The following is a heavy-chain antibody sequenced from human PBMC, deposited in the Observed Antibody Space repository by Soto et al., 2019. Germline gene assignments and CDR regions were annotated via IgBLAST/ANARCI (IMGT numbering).Heavy chain of an antibody. CDR3: ARDDEYSGNGMDV. Sequence: QVQLVESGGGVVQPGRSLRLSCAASGFTFSNYGMHWVRQAPGKGLEWVAVILNDGSNRYHADSVKDRITISRDNSKNMLHLQMNSLRAEDTAVYYCARDDEYSGNGMDVWGQGTTVTVS. J-gene: IGHJ6*02. D-gene: IGHD3-10*01. CDR2: ILNDGSNR. V-gene: IGHV3-33*01. CDR1: GFTFSNYG.